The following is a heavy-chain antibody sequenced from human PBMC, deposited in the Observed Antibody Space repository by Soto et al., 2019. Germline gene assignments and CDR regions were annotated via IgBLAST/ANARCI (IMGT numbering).Heavy chain of an antibody. CDR2: IYPGDSDT. V-gene: IGHV5-51*01. Sequence: GASLKISCKGSGYSFTSYWIGWVRPMPGEGLEWMGIIYPGDSDTRYSPSFQGQVPISADKSIGTAYLQWSSLKASDTAMYYCARHPPYSGSSYYYYYGMDVWGQGTTVTVSS. J-gene: IGHJ6*02. D-gene: IGHD1-26*01. CDR3: ARHPPYSGSSYYYYYGMDV. CDR1: GYSFTSYW.